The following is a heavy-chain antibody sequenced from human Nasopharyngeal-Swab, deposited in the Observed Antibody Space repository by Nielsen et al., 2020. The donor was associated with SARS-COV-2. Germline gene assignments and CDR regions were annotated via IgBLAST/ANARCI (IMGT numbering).Heavy chain of an antibody. Sequence: SETLSLTCTVSGGSISSYYWSWIRQPPGKGLEWIGYIYYSGSTNYNPSLKSRVTISVDTSKNQFSLKLSSVIAADTAVYYCARDHQYSSSWFGRGYNWFDPWGQGTLVTVSS. J-gene: IGHJ5*02. CDR1: GGSISSYY. CDR3: ARDHQYSSSWFGRGYNWFDP. CDR2: IYYSGST. V-gene: IGHV4-59*01. D-gene: IGHD6-13*01.